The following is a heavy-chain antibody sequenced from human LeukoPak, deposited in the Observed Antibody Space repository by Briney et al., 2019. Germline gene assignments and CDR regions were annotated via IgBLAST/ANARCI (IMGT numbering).Heavy chain of an antibody. CDR1: GFTFRHYA. Sequence: PGGSQRLSCLASGFTFRHYAMNWVRQAPGKGLEWVSAISFSGGLTYYADSVKGRFTISRDKSKNTLYLEMNSLRAEDTAVYYCAKITEYCSGGSCYTGDYWGQGTLVTVSS. CDR3: AKITEYCSGGSCYTGDY. V-gene: IGHV3-23*01. D-gene: IGHD2-15*01. CDR2: ISFSGGLT. J-gene: IGHJ4*02.